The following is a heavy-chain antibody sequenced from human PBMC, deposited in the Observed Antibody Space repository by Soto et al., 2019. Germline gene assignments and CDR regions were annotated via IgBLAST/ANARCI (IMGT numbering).Heavy chain of an antibody. V-gene: IGHV3-30*18. CDR3: ANGIAGTFGDGYGMDV. D-gene: IGHD3-10*01. CDR1: GFTFSSYG. CDR2: ISYDGSNK. Sequence: GGSLRLSCAASGFTFSSYGMHWVRQAPGKGLEWVAVISYDGSNKYYADSVKGRFTISRDNSKNTLYLQMNSLRAEDTAEYYCANGIAGTFGDGYGMDVCGQGTTVTVSS. J-gene: IGHJ6*02.